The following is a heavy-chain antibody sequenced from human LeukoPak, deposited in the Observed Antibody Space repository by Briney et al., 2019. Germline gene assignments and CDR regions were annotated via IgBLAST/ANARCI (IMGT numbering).Heavy chain of an antibody. CDR3: ARVYYSSSYDYWYFDL. V-gene: IGHV4-39*07. Sequence: SQTLSLTCTVSGGSISSSSYYWGWIRQPPGKGLEWIGSIYYSGSTYYNPSLKSRVTISVDTSKNQFSLKLSSVTAADTAVYYCARVYYSSSYDYWYFDLWGRGTLVTVSS. D-gene: IGHD6-13*01. CDR1: GGSISSSSYY. J-gene: IGHJ2*01. CDR2: IYYSGST.